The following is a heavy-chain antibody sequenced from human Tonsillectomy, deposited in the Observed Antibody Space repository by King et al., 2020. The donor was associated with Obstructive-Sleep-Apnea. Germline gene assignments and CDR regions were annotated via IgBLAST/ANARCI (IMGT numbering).Heavy chain of an antibody. V-gene: IGHV3-48*01. CDR2: INTDRSTI. Sequence: VQLVESGGGSVQPGGSLRLSCADSGFIFSDYSMNWVRQAPGKGLEWLSYINTDRSTIQYADSVKGRFTIPRDDAKGSLYLQMNSLRVEDTAVYYCVRDREWSFDYWGQGTLVTVSS. J-gene: IGHJ4*02. D-gene: IGHD3-3*01. CDR1: GFIFSDYS. CDR3: VRDREWSFDY.